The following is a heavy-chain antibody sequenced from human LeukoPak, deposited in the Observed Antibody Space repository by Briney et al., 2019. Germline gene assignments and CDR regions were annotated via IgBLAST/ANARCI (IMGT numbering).Heavy chain of an antibody. CDR2: IWYDGSNK. J-gene: IGHJ6*04. D-gene: IGHD3-10*01. CDR3: ARDQATRGPGYGMDV. Sequence: GRSLILSCAASGFTFSSYGMHWVRQAPGKGLEGVADIWYDGSNKYYADSVKGRFTISRDNSKNTLYLQMNSLRAEDTAVYYCARDQATRGPGYGMDVWGKGTTVTVSS. CDR1: GFTFSSYG. V-gene: IGHV3-33*01.